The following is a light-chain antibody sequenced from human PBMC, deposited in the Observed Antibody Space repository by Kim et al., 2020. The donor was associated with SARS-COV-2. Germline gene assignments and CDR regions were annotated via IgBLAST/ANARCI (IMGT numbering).Light chain of an antibody. CDR1: QSVSSN. CDR3: QQYNNWLTWT. V-gene: IGKV3-15*01. Sequence: SLGERATLSCRASQSVSSNLAWYQQNPGQAPRLLIYGASTRATGVPARFSGSGSGTEFTLTISSLQSEDFAVYYCQQYNNWLTWTFGQGTKVDIK. J-gene: IGKJ1*01. CDR2: GAS.